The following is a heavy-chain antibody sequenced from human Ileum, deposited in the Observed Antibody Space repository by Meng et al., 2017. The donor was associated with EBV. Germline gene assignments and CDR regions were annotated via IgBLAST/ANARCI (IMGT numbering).Heavy chain of an antibody. CDR1: GDSISSGGYF. V-gene: IGHV4-30-4*01. Sequence: HLPEPAPGLRKPSQNLSLTWTVSGDSISSGGYFWSWIRQPPGKGLEWIGYIYYSGNTYYKPSLKSRVTMSVDTSKNQFSLKLSSVTAADTAVYYCARSLTTPYYFDDWGQGTLVTVSS. J-gene: IGHJ4*02. CDR3: ARSLTTPYYFDD. D-gene: IGHD1-14*01. CDR2: IYYSGNT.